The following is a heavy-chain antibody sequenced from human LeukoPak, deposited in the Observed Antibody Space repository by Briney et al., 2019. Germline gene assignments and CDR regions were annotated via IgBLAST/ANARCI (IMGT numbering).Heavy chain of an antibody. D-gene: IGHD5-12*01. Sequence: GGSLRLSCAASGFTFSSYSMNWVRQAPGKGLEWVSSISSSSSYIYYADSVEGRFTISRDNAKNSLYLQMNSLRAEDTAVYYCARSVGTIPLDYWGQGTLVTVSS. J-gene: IGHJ4*02. CDR2: ISSSSSYI. CDR3: ARSVGTIPLDY. V-gene: IGHV3-21*01. CDR1: GFTFSSYS.